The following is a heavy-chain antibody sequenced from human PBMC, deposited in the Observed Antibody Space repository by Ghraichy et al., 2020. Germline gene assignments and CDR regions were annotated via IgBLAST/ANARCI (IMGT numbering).Heavy chain of an antibody. J-gene: IGHJ1*01. Sequence: SETLSLTCTVSGGSISGYYWSWIRQPPGKGLEWIGFISKTRSTDYSPSLKSRATISVQTSTNQFSLRLASVTSADTAVYYCARFDGGNNLSAEYFHHWGQGILVSVSS. CDR3: ARFDGGNNLSAEYFHH. CDR1: GGSISGYY. D-gene: IGHD1/OR15-1a*01. CDR2: ISKTRST. V-gene: IGHV4-4*08.